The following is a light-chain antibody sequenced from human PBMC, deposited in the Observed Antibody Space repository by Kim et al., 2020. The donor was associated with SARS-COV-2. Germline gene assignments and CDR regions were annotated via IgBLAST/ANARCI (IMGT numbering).Light chain of an antibody. CDR3: QQYGSSPST. V-gene: IGKV3-20*01. CDR2: GAS. CDR1: QSVSSNF. Sequence: EIVLTQSPGTLSLSPGERATLSCRASQSVSSNFLAWYQQKPGQAPRLLIYGASSGATDIPDRFSGSGSGTDFTLTISRLEPEDSAVYYCQQYGSSPSTFGGGTKVDIK. J-gene: IGKJ4*01.